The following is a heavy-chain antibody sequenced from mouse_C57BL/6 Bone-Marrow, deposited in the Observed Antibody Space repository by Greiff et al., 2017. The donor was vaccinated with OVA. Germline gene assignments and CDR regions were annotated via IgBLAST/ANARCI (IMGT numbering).Heavy chain of an antibody. Sequence: EVQLQQSGAELVRPGASVKLSCTASGFNIKDDYMHWVKQRPEQGLEWIGWIDPENGDTEYDPKFQGKATITADTSSNTAYLQLSSLTSEDNDVYYCTIRYSNYAYWGQGTLVTVSA. CDR3: TIRYSNYAY. CDR2: IDPENGDT. V-gene: IGHV14-4*01. CDR1: GFNIKDDY. D-gene: IGHD2-5*01. J-gene: IGHJ3*01.